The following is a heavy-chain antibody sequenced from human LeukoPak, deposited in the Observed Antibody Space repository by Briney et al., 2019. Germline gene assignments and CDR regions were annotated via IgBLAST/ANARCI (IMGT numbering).Heavy chain of an antibody. CDR3: TSPYCSGGSCLDY. Sequence: GSLRLSCAASGFTLRGSAMHWVRQASGKGLEWVGRIRSKANSYATAYAASVKGRFTISRDDSKNTAYLQMNSLKTEDTAVYYCTSPYCSGGSCLDYWGQGTLVTVSS. D-gene: IGHD2-15*01. J-gene: IGHJ4*02. CDR1: GFTLRGSA. V-gene: IGHV3-73*01. CDR2: IRSKANSYAT.